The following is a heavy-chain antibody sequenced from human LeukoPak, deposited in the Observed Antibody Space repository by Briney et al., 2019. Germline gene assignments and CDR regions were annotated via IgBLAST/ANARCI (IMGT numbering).Heavy chain of an antibody. Sequence: PGRSLRLSCAASGFTFSSYAMSWVRQAPGKGLEWVSAISGSGGSTYYADSVKGRFTISRDNSKNTLYLQMNSLRAEDTAVYYCAAPGIAAAVTWFDPWGQGTLVTVSS. D-gene: IGHD6-13*01. CDR1: GFTFSSYA. CDR3: AAPGIAAAVTWFDP. V-gene: IGHV3-23*01. CDR2: ISGSGGST. J-gene: IGHJ5*02.